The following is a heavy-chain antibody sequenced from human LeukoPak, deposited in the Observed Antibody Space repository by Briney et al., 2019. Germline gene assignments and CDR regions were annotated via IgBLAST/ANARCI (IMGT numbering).Heavy chain of an antibody. CDR3: ARDSVAGTYNWFDP. CDR2: IYHSGST. D-gene: IGHD6-19*01. CDR1: GYSISSGYY. V-gene: IGHV4-38-2*02. Sequence: SETLSLTCTVSGYSISSGYYWGWIRQPPGKGLEWIGSIYHSGSTYYNPSLKSRVTISVDTSKNQFSLKLSSVTAADTAVYYCARDSVAGTYNWFDPWGQGTLVTVSS. J-gene: IGHJ5*02.